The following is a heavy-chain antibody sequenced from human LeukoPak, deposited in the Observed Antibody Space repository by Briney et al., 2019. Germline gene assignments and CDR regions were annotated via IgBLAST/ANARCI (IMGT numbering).Heavy chain of an antibody. D-gene: IGHD3-10*01. Sequence: SVKVSCKASGYTFTSYDISWVRQAPGQGLEWMGRIIPIFGTANYAQKFQGRVTITTDESTSTAYMELSSLRSEDTAVYYCARELLWFGEFSVYYYYYMDVWGKGTTVTVSS. V-gene: IGHV1-69*05. CDR3: ARELLWFGEFSVYYYYYMDV. J-gene: IGHJ6*03. CDR1: GYTFTSYD. CDR2: IIPIFGTA.